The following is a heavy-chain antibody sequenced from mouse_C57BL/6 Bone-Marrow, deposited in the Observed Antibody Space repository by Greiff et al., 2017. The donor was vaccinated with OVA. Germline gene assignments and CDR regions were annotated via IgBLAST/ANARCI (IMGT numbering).Heavy chain of an antibody. CDR1: GFNIKDYY. J-gene: IGHJ4*01. CDR3: ARSTAVVGGAMDY. CDR2: LDPEDGET. V-gene: IGHV14-2*01. D-gene: IGHD1-1*01. Sequence: EVKLMESGAELVKPGASVKLSCTASGFNIKDYYMHWVKQRTEKGLEWIGRLDPEDGETKYATKFQGKATITADTSSNTAYLQHSSLTSEDTAVYYCARSTAVVGGAMDYWGQGTSVTVSS.